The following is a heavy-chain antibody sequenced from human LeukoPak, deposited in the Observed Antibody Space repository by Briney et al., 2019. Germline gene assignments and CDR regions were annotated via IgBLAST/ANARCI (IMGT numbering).Heavy chain of an antibody. Sequence: ESGPTPVNPTQTLTLTCTFSGFSLTTSGVGVGWIRHPPGKALEWLAFINGIDEKRYTPSLKSRLTITKDTSKNQVVLTMTVMDPVDTATYYCAHRRSDMATVSFDSWGQGTLVTVSS. CDR3: AHRRSDMATVSFDS. J-gene: IGHJ4*02. V-gene: IGHV2-5*01. CDR1: GFSLTTSGVG. D-gene: IGHD5-24*01. CDR2: INGIDEK.